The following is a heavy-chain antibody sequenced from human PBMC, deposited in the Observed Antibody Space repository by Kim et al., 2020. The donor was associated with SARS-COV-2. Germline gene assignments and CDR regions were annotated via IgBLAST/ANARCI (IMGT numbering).Heavy chain of an antibody. V-gene: IGHV4-39*01. J-gene: IGHJ5*02. CDR2: IYYSGST. D-gene: IGHD2-2*01. CDR3: ARQNFLLGYCSSTSCYASDNWFDP. Sequence: SETLSLTCTVSGGSISSSSYYWGWIRQPPGKGLEWIGSIYYSGSTYYNPSLKSRVTISVDTSKNQFSLKLSSVTAADTAVYYCARQNFLLGYCSSTSCYASDNWFDPWGQGTLVTVSS. CDR1: GGSISSSSYY.